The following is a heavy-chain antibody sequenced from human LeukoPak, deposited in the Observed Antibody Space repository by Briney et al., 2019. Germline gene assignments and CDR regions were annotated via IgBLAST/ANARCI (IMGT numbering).Heavy chain of an antibody. J-gene: IGHJ4*02. CDR2: ISRGGNSI. D-gene: IGHD3-10*01. Sequence: GGSLRLSCAASGFTFSDYYMNWLRQAPGKGLEWVSSISRGGNSIYYAESVKGRFTISRDNAKNSLYLQMNSLRAEDTAVYYCARDGRITMVRGSQGDYWGQGTLVTVSS. CDR3: ARDGRITMVRGSQGDY. CDR1: GFTFSDYY. V-gene: IGHV3-11*04.